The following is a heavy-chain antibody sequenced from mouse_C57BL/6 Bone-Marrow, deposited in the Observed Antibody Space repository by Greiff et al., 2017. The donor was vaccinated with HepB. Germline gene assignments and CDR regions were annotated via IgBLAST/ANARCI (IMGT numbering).Heavy chain of an antibody. Sequence: HLQQSGPELVKPGASVKISCKASGYAFSSSWMNWVKQRPGKGLEWIGRIYPGDGDTNYNGKFKGKATLTADKSSSTAYMQLSSLTSEDSAVYFCATAQARDYAMDYWGQGTSVTVSS. CDR2: IYPGDGDT. CDR1: GYAFSSSW. D-gene: IGHD3-2*02. V-gene: IGHV1-82*01. J-gene: IGHJ4*01. CDR3: ATAQARDYAMDY.